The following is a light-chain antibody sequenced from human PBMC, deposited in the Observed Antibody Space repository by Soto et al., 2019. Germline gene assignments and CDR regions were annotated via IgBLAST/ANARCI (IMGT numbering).Light chain of an antibody. Sequence: QSVLTQPPSASGSPGQSVTISCAGTYSDIGDYNYVSWYQQHPDKVPKLIIYEVTKRPSGVPDRFSGSKSGYTASLTVSDLQPADEAVYYCSSYSGTNSNVIFCGGTKLTVL. CDR1: YSDIGDYNY. J-gene: IGLJ2*01. CDR2: EVT. CDR3: SSYSGTNSNVI. V-gene: IGLV2-8*01.